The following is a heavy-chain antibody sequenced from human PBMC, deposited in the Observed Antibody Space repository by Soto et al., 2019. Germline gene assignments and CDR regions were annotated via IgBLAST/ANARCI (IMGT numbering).Heavy chain of an antibody. D-gene: IGHD3-22*01. Sequence: ASVKVSCKASGYTFTGYYMHWVRQAPGQGLEWMGWINPNSGGTNYAQKFQGWVTMTRDTSISTAYMELSRLRSDDTAVYYCARDYYDSRGYSKRHYYYGMDVWGQGTTVTVSS. V-gene: IGHV1-2*04. CDR1: GYTFTGYY. CDR2: INPNSGGT. J-gene: IGHJ6*02. CDR3: ARDYYDSRGYSKRHYYYGMDV.